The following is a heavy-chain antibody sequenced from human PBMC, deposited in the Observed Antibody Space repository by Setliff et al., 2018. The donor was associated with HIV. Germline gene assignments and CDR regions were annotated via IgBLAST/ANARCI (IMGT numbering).Heavy chain of an antibody. J-gene: IGHJ6*03. CDR1: GGTFSRNP. Sequence: ASVKVSCKASGGTFSRNPISWVRQATGQGLEWMGWMNPNSGNTGYAQKFQGRVTMTRDTSTSTVYLELSSLRSDDTAVYYCARGAWYTSGWYSSRYMDVWGKGTTVTVSS. V-gene: IGHV1-8*01. CDR2: MNPNSGNT. D-gene: IGHD6-19*01. CDR3: ARGAWYTSGWYSSRYMDV.